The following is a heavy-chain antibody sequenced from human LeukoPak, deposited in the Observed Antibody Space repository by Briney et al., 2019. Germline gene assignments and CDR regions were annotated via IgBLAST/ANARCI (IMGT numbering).Heavy chain of an antibody. CDR3: ARRWNYGRNYYIDV. CDR2: INDSGRT. CDR1: GGSFSNYY. D-gene: IGHD1-7*01. Sequence: SETLSPTCAVYGGSFSNYYWSWIRQTPGKGMEWIGEINDSGRTNYNPSLMTRSTVSVDTSKNQFSLRLTSVTATDTAVYYCARRWNYGRNYYIDVWGKGAAVSVSS. J-gene: IGHJ6*03. V-gene: IGHV4-34*01.